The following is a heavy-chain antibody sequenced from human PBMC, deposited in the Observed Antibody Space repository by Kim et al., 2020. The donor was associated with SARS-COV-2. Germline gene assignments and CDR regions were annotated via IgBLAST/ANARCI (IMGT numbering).Heavy chain of an antibody. CDR3: AKNKGRGSHYDYALDI. CDR1: GLPFTSFA. V-gene: IGHV3-23*01. Sequence: GGSLRLSCGVSGLPFTSFALSWVRQAPGKGLEWVSTITGSGRASFSTDSVKGRFTVSRDNSKSTLYLQMNTLRVDDTAIYYCAKNKGRGSHYDYALDI. J-gene: IGHJ3*02. CDR2: ITGSGRAS. D-gene: IGHD5-12*01.